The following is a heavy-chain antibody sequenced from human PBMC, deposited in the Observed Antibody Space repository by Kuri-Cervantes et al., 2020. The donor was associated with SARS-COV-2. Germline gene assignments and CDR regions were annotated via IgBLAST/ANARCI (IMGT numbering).Heavy chain of an antibody. CDR3: AKEGYYYDSSGYYLFDY. CDR2: ISYDGSNK. D-gene: IGHD3-22*01. V-gene: IGHV3-30*18. Sequence: GESLKISCAASGFTFSSYGMHWVRQAPGKGLEWVAVISYDGSNKYYADSVKGRFTISRDNSKNTLYLQMNSLRAEDTAVYYCAKEGYYYDSSGYYLFDYWGQGTLVTVSS. CDR1: GFTFSSYG. J-gene: IGHJ4*02.